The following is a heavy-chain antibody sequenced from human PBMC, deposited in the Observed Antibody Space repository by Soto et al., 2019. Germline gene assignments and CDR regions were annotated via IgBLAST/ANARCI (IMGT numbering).Heavy chain of an antibody. CDR1: AVSSSSYV. CDR2: IYDDGTT. CDR3: VSSRSAIYGDALDV. Sequence: SVTLSLTCSVSAVSSSSYVTNWIGQPPGKGLEWIGYIYDDGTTDYNPSLKSRVTILLDMSKNQFSLKLSSVTAADTAVYYCVSSRSAIYGDALDVWGQGTMVTVS. D-gene: IGHD2-2*01. V-gene: IGHV4-59*03. J-gene: IGHJ3*01.